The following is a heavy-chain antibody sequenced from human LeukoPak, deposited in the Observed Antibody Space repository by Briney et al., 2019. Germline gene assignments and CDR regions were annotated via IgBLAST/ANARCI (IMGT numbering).Heavy chain of an antibody. CDR2: FYYSGST. CDR3: ARLGGTYYGDFDS. V-gene: IGHV4-39*01. Sequence: SETLSLTCTVSGGPISSSSYYWGWIRQPPGKGLEWIGSFYYSGSTYYNPSLKSRVTISLDTSKNQFSLRLSSVTAADTALYYCARLGGTYYGDFDSWGQGTLVTVSS. CDR1: GGPISSSSYY. D-gene: IGHD1-26*01. J-gene: IGHJ4*02.